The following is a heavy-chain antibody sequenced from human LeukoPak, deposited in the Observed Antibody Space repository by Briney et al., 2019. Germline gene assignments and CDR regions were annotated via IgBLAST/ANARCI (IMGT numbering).Heavy chain of an antibody. D-gene: IGHD6-13*01. V-gene: IGHV1-69*13. Sequence: LVKVSCKASGGTFSSYAISWVRQAPGQGLEWMGGIIPIFGTANYAQKFQGRVKITAYESTSTAYMELSSLRSEDTAVYYCAGLYSSSWYNPPPYYYYYMDVWGRGTTVTVSS. CDR3: AGLYSSSWYNPPPYYYYYMDV. CDR2: IIPIFGTA. J-gene: IGHJ6*03. CDR1: GGTFSSYA.